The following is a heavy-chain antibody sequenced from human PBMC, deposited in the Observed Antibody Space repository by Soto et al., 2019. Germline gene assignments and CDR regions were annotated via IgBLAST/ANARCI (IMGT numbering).Heavy chain of an antibody. D-gene: IGHD6-6*01. CDR2: IYHSGST. CDR1: GGTITSGRSS. J-gene: IGHJ5*02. CDR3: VRESVASGPNYFDT. Sequence: SETLSLTCSVSGGTITSGRSSWNWIRQSPGKGLEWIAYIYHSGSTYYNPSLKSRVTISVDRSENQFSLKLTSVTAADTAVYYCVRESVASGPNYFDTWGPGTLVTV. V-gene: IGHV4-30-2*06.